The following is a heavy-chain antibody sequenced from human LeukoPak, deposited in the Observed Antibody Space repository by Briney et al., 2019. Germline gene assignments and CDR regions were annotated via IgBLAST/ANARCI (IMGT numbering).Heavy chain of an antibody. Sequence: GASVKVSCKASGYTFTSYGVSWVRQAPGQGLEWMGWISAYNGNTNYAQKLQGRVTMTTDTSTSTAYMELRSLRSDDTAVYYCARAKEGYDSWSGYLAYGMDVWGQGTTVTVSS. V-gene: IGHV1-18*01. CDR3: ARAKEGYDSWSGYLAYGMDV. J-gene: IGHJ6*02. CDR2: ISAYNGNT. CDR1: GYTFTSYG. D-gene: IGHD3-3*01.